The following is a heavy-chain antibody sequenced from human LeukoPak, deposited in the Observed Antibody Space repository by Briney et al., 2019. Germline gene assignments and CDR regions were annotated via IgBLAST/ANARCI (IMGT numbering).Heavy chain of an antibody. CDR1: GYTFTGYY. J-gene: IGHJ4*02. D-gene: IGHD3-16*02. Sequence: GASVKVSCKASGYTFTGYYMHWVRQAPGQGLEWMGWINPNSGGTNYAQKFQGRVTMTRDTSISTAYMELSRLRSDDTAVYYCAKDGRDYVWGSYRRPFDYWGQGTLVTVSS. V-gene: IGHV1-2*02. CDR2: INPNSGGT. CDR3: AKDGRDYVWGSYRRPFDY.